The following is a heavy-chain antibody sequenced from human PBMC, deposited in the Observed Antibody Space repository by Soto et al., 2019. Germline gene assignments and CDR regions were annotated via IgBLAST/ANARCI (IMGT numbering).Heavy chain of an antibody. J-gene: IGHJ4*02. V-gene: IGHV4-59*01. Sequence: SETLSLTCTVSGGSISSYYWSWIRQPPGKGLEWIGYIYYSGGTNYNPSLKSRVTISVDTSKNQFSLKLSSVTAADTAVYYCARGITNCDYWGQGTQVTVCS. CDR2: IYYSGGT. CDR3: ARGITNCDY. D-gene: IGHD3-3*01. CDR1: GGSISSYY.